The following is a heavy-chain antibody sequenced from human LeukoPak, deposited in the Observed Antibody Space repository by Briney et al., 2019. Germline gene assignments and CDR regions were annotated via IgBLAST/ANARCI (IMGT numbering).Heavy chain of an antibody. J-gene: IGHJ3*02. D-gene: IGHD3-10*01. CDR3: AGITMVRGVIITFAFDI. Sequence: ASVKVSCKASGYTFTSYYMHWVRQAPGQGLEWMGWINPNSGGTNYAQKFQDRVTMTRDTSISTAYMELSRLRSDDTAVYYCAGITMVRGVIITFAFDIWGQGTMVTVSS. V-gene: IGHV1-2*02. CDR2: INPNSGGT. CDR1: GYTFTSYY.